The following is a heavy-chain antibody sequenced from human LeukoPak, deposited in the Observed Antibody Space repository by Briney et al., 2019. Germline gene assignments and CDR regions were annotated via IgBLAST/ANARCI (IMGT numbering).Heavy chain of an antibody. V-gene: IGHV4-34*01. Sequence: SETLSLTCAVYGGSFCGYYWSWIRQPPGKGLEWIGEINHSGSTNYNPSLKSRVTISVDTSKNQFSLKLSSVTAADTAVYYCARVIPYDYVWGSYRAFDYWGQGTLVTVSS. CDR3: ARVIPYDYVWGSYRAFDY. D-gene: IGHD3-16*02. CDR2: INHSGST. CDR1: GGSFCGYY. J-gene: IGHJ4*02.